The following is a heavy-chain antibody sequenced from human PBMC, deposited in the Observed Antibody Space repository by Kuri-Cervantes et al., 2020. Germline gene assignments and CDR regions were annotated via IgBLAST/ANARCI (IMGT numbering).Heavy chain of an antibody. J-gene: IGHJ6*02. V-gene: IGHV3-7*01. Sequence: GGSLRPSCTASGFTFGDYAMSWVRQAPGKGLEWVANIKEDGSEKYYVDSVKGRFTISRDNAKKSLYLQMNSLRAEDTAVYYCARDSGNGMDVWGQGTTVTVSS. CDR3: ARDSGNGMDV. CDR1: GFTFGDYA. CDR2: IKEDGSEK.